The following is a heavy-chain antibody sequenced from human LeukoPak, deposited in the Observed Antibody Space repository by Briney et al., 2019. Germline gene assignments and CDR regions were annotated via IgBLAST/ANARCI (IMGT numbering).Heavy chain of an antibody. CDR3: ARDGLNTMVRGKIHYYYMDV. CDR2: IYSSGST. Sequence: SETLSLTCAVSGASISGSGYHWGWIRQPPGKGLEWIGNIYSSGSTYYNASLQSRVTISVDTSKNQFSLKLSSVTAADTAVYYCARDGLNTMVRGKIHYYYMDVWGKGTTVTISS. CDR1: GASISGSGYH. V-gene: IGHV4-39*07. D-gene: IGHD3-10*01. J-gene: IGHJ6*03.